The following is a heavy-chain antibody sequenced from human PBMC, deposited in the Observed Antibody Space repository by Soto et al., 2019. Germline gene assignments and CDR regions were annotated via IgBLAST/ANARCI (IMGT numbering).Heavy chain of an antibody. V-gene: IGHV4-31*03. J-gene: IGHJ5*02. D-gene: IGHD5-18*01. CDR2: VYESGYT. CDR1: GASVSAGAYY. CDR3: VRALRHTAMVYPWFDP. Sequence: SETLSLTCTVSGASVSAGAYYWGWVRQRPGRGLEWIGYVYESGYTYYNMSLKSRLTISLHRSNNQFSLGLTSVTAADTAVYYCVRALRHTAMVYPWFDPWGQGTLVTVSS.